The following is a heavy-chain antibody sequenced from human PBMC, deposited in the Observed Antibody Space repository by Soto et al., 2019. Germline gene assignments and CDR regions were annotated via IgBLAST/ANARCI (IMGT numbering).Heavy chain of an antibody. Sequence: XATLSLTCTVSGGSISSYYWSWIRQPPGKGLEWIGYIYYSGSTNYNPSLKSRVTISVDTSKNQFSLKLSSVTAADTAVYYCARDSVTVTTSYGMDVWGQGTTVTVSS. CDR1: GGSISSYY. J-gene: IGHJ6*02. V-gene: IGHV4-59*01. CDR3: ARDSVTVTTSYGMDV. D-gene: IGHD4-17*01. CDR2: IYYSGST.